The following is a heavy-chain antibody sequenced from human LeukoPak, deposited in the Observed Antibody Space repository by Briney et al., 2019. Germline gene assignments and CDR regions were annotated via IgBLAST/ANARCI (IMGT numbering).Heavy chain of an antibody. CDR1: GFTFSSYA. V-gene: IGHV3-23*01. Sequence: GGSLRLSCAASGFTFSSYAMSWVRQAPGKGLEWVSGISGSGGSTYYADSVKGRFTISRDNSKNTLYLQMNSLRAEDTAVYYCAKGKGSTRYEDYYYYMDVWGKGTTVTVSS. CDR2: ISGSGGST. D-gene: IGHD3-9*01. CDR3: AKGKGSTRYEDYYYYMDV. J-gene: IGHJ6*03.